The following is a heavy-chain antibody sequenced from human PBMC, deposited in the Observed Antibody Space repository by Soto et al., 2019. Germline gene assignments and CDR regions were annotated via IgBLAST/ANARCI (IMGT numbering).Heavy chain of an antibody. CDR2: ISSTAGRTS. J-gene: IGHJ6*02. CDR1: GFTFNTYP. V-gene: IGHV3-23*01. Sequence: QPVGSLRLSCATSGFTFNTYPMTWVRQAPGKGLEWVSSISSTAGRTSSYADSVKGRFAISRDFSDNTVYLQMNNLRVDDTAVYFCAKGVLSFHYGMEVWGQGTTVTVS. CDR3: AKGVLSFHYGMEV. D-gene: IGHD3-10*01.